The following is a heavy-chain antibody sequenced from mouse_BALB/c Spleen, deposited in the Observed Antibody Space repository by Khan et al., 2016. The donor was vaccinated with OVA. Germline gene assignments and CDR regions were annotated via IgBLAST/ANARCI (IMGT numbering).Heavy chain of an antibody. V-gene: IGHV1-5*01. J-gene: IGHJ2*01. CDR2: IYPVNSDT. CDR3: TRNGFGNYESWDY. Sequence: VQLQQSGTVLARPGASVKMSCKASGYTFTSYWMHWVKQRPGQGLEWIGAIYPVNSDTNYNQKFKGKAKLTAVTSTSTAYLELNSLTTEDSAVYYCTRNGFGNYESWDYWGQGTTLTVSS. CDR1: GYTFTSYW. D-gene: IGHD2-1*01.